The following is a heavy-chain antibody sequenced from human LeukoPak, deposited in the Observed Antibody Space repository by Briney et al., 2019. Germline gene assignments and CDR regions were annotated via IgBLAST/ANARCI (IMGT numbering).Heavy chain of an antibody. Sequence: SVTLSLTCTVSGGSISSYYWSWIRQPPGKGLEWIGYIYYSGSTNYNPSLKSRVTISVDTSKNQFSLKLSSVTAADTAVYYCARDHGDSSGWYFGYWGQGTLVTVSS. CDR2: IYYSGST. V-gene: IGHV4-59*12. CDR1: GGSISSYY. D-gene: IGHD6-19*01. J-gene: IGHJ4*02. CDR3: ARDHGDSSGWYFGY.